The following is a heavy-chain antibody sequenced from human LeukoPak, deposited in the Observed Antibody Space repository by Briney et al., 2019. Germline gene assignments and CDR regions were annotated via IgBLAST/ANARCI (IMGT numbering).Heavy chain of an antibody. V-gene: IGHV1-46*03. CDR2: INPGSGNT. CDR3: ARDSDWGSLDAFDI. J-gene: IGHJ3*02. D-gene: IGHD7-27*01. CDR1: GYTFSSYY. Sequence: ASVKVSCKASGYTFSSYYIHWVRQAPGQGLEWMSIINPGSGNTNYAQKFQGRVTLTTDTSTITVYVEVSSLRSDGTDAYYCARDSDWGSLDAFDIWGQGTMVTVSS.